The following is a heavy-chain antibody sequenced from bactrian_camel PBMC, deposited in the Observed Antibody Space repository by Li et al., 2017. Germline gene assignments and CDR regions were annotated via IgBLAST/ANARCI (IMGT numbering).Heavy chain of an antibody. D-gene: IGHD1*01. CDR3: AATYAWACALDGPTWPA. J-gene: IGHJ6*01. V-gene: IGHV3S40*01. Sequence: VQLVESGGGSVQVGGSLRLSCAAAGYSYGSNIMGWFRQRPGTDRDGVATIRRGVGRIQYAESVKDRFTISLDNTKRTVYLQMDSLKPEDAAVYYCAATYAWACALDGPTWPAWGQGTQVTVS. CDR2: IRRGVGRI. CDR1: GYSYGSNI.